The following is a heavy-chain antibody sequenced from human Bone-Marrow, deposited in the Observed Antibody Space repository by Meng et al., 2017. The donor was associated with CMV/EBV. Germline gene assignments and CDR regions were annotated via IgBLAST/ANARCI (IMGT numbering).Heavy chain of an antibody. D-gene: IGHD6-6*01. Sequence: GASLKISCAASGFTFSGSAMHWVRQSSGKGLGWVGRIRSKANSYATAYVPSVKGRLTISRDDSKNTAYLQMNSLKTEDTAVDYCMSVWSSSSRYYYYGMDVWGQGTTVTVSS. J-gene: IGHJ6*02. V-gene: IGHV3-73*01. CDR3: MSVWSSSSRYYYYGMDV. CDR2: IRSKANSYAT. CDR1: GFTFSGSA.